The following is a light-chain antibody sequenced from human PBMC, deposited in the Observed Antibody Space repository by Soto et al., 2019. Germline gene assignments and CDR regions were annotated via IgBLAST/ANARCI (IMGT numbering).Light chain of an antibody. J-gene: IGLJ1*01. V-gene: IGLV2-14*01. CDR3: SSYTSTSTL. CDR2: DVT. Sequence: QSALTQPASVSGSPGQSITISCTGTSSDVGGYKYVSWYQLHPGTAPKLVIYDVTNRPSGVSNRFSGPKSGNTASLTISGLQAEDEADYFCSSYTSTSTLFGTGTKVTVL. CDR1: SSDVGGYKY.